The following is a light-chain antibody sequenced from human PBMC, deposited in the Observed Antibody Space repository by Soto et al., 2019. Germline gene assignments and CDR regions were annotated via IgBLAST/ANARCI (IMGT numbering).Light chain of an antibody. Sequence: QSALTQPASVSGSPGQSITISCTGTSSDVGGYNYVSWYQQHPGKAPKLMIYEVFNRPSGVSNRLSGSRSGNTASLTISGLQAEDEAEYYCNSYTSSSTFVFGTGTKVTVL. J-gene: IGLJ1*01. CDR2: EVF. CDR1: SSDVGGYNY. CDR3: NSYTSSSTFV. V-gene: IGLV2-14*01.